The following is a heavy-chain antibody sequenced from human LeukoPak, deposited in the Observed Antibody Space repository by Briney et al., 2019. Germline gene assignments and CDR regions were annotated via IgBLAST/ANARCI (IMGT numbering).Heavy chain of an antibody. J-gene: IGHJ4*02. D-gene: IGHD6-19*01. CDR3: VCFFSLAKHSSGWASDY. CDR2: IYHSGST. Sequence: PSETLSLTCAVSGGSISSSNWWSWVRQPPGKGLEWIGEIYHSGSTNYNPSLKSRVTISVDKSKNQFSLKLSSVTAADTAVYYCVCFFSLAKHSSGWASDYWGQGTLVTVSS. CDR1: GGSISSSNW. V-gene: IGHV4-4*02.